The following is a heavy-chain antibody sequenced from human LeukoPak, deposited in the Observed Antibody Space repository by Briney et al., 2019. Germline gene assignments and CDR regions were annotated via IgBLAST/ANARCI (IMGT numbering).Heavy chain of an antibody. Sequence: GGSLRLSCAASGFTFSSYSMNWVRQAPGKGLEWVSYISSSSSTIYYADSVKGRFTISRDNSKNTLYLQMNSLRAEDTAVYYCAKDPDCTSGVCYTFFDYWGQGTLVTVSS. CDR3: AKDPDCTSGVCYTFFDY. V-gene: IGHV3-48*01. CDR2: ISSSSSTI. CDR1: GFTFSSYS. D-gene: IGHD2-8*01. J-gene: IGHJ4*02.